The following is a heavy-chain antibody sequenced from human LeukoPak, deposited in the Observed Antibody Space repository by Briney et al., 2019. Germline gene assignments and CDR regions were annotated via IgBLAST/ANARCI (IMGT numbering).Heavy chain of an antibody. CDR1: GYTFTSYD. D-gene: IGHD4-17*01. Sequence: ASVKVSCKASGYTFTSYDINWVRQATGQGLEWMGWMNPNSGNTGYAQKFQGRVTMTRNTSISTAYMELSSLRSEDTAVYYCARGAKIATVTTLGYWGQGTLVTVSS. J-gene: IGHJ4*02. V-gene: IGHV1-8*01. CDR2: MNPNSGNT. CDR3: ARGAKIATVTTLGY.